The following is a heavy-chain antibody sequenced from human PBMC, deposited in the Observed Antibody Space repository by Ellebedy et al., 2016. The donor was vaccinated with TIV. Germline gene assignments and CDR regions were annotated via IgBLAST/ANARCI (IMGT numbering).Heavy chain of an antibody. D-gene: IGHD3-10*01. CDR1: GFSFRSYW. Sequence: GESLKISCAASGFSFRSYWMTWVRQAPGKGLEWVANIYQDGSERLYLDSVKGRFTVSRDNAKNSLYLQMNSLRAEDTAVYYCAKVLFAFGEFESPFDPWGQGTLVIVSS. CDR3: AKVLFAFGEFESPFDP. V-gene: IGHV3-7*01. CDR2: IYQDGSER. J-gene: IGHJ5*02.